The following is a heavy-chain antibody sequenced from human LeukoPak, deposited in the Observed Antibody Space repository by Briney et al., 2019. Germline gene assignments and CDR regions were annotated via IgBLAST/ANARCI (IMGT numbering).Heavy chain of an antibody. D-gene: IGHD5/OR15-5a*01. CDR1: GGYISNW. CDR3: ARHMEVSGTRGFPD. J-gene: IGHJ1*01. CDR2: IDHSGST. Sequence: SGTLSLTCAVSGGYISNWLSWVLHPPAKRLEWIGEIDHSGSTNSNLSLIDRDTISVNNSNNQFSLKLRSVTAADTAVYYCARHMEVSGTRGFPDWGQGTLVTVSS. V-gene: IGHV4-4*02.